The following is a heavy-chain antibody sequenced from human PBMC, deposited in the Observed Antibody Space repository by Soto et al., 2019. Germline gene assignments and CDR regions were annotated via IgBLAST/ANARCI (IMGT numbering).Heavy chain of an antibody. CDR1: GGSISSGDYY. J-gene: IGHJ5*02. D-gene: IGHD1-26*01. CDR3: ARHPDVGATHFDP. CDR2: IYYSGST. Sequence: SETLSFTCTVSGGSISSGDYYWSWIRQPPGKGLEWIGYIYYSGSTYYNPSLKSRVTISVDTSKNQFSLKLSSVTAADTAVYYCARHPDVGATHFDPWGQGILVTVSS. V-gene: IGHV4-30-4*01.